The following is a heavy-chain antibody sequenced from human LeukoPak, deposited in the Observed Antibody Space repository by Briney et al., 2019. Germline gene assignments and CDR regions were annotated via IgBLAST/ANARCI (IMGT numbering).Heavy chain of an antibody. Sequence: GGSLRLSCAASGFTFSSYAMHWVRQAPGKGLEWVAVISFDGFNKFYADSLKGRFTVSRDNSRNTLYLEMNSLRTEDTAVYYCATAHAPHDVLKLEADWGQGTLVTVSS. V-gene: IGHV3-30-3*01. D-gene: IGHD3-9*01. CDR2: ISFDGFNK. CDR1: GFTFSSYA. CDR3: ATAHAPHDVLKLEAD. J-gene: IGHJ4*02.